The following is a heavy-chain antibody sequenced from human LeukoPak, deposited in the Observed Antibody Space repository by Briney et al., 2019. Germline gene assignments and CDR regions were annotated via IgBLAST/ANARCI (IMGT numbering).Heavy chain of an antibody. CDR3: ARDQAILITNNWFDP. Sequence: PSETLSLTCTVSGGSISSSSYYWGWIRQPAGKGLEWIGRIYTSGSTNYNPSLKSRVTMSVDTSKNQFSLKLSSVTAADTAVYYCARDQAILITNNWFDPWGQGTLVTVSS. CDR2: IYTSGST. CDR1: GGSISSSSYY. D-gene: IGHD3-10*01. J-gene: IGHJ5*02. V-gene: IGHV4-61*02.